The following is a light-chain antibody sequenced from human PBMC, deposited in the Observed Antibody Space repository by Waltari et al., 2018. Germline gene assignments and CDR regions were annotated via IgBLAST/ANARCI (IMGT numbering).Light chain of an antibody. CDR3: GTWDSSLSGAV. CDR1: SSNIGNNY. J-gene: IGLJ7*01. V-gene: IGLV1-51*02. Sequence: QSVLTQPPSVSAAPGQRVTISFSGGSSNIGNNYVSWYRQFPGTAPKLLIYENSERPSGIPGRFPGSKSGTSATLDITGLQAGDEADYYCGTWDSSLSGAVFGGGTHLTVL. CDR2: ENS.